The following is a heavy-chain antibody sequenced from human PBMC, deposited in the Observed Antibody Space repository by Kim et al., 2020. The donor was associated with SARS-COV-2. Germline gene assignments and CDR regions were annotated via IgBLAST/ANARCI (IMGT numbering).Heavy chain of an antibody. D-gene: IGHD2-15*01. CDR2: ISGSGGST. CDR1: GFTFSSYA. V-gene: IGHV3-23*01. CDR3: AKVGRDIVVVVAATLYYFDY. Sequence: GGSLRLSCAASGFTFSSYAMSWVRQAPGKGLEWVSAISGSGGSTYYADSVKGRFTISRDNSKNTLYLQMNSLRAEDTAVYYCAKVGRDIVVVVAATLYYFDYWGQGTLVTVSS. J-gene: IGHJ4*02.